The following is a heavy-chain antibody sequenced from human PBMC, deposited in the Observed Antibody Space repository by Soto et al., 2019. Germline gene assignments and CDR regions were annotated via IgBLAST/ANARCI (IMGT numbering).Heavy chain of an antibody. CDR2: MSYDGSNE. CDR1: GFTFSHYA. D-gene: IGHD3-10*01. Sequence: QVQLVESGGGVVQPGRSLRLSCAASGFTFSHYAMHWVRQAPGKGLEWVALMSYDGSNEYYADSVKGRFTISRDNSKNPRYLQRTGLRAEDPAVYSFAKDGGHNFDSWGQGTRVTSPQ. CDR3: AKDGGHNFDS. J-gene: IGHJ4*02. V-gene: IGHV3-30*18.